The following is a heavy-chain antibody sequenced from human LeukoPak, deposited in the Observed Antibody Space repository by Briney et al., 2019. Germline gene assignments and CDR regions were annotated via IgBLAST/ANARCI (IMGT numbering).Heavy chain of an antibody. Sequence: ASVKVSCKASGGTFSSYAISWVRQAPGQGLGWMGGIIPIFGTANYAQKFQGRVTITADESTNTAYMELSSLRSEDTAVYYCARFPPEYCSSTSCYPRNWSDPWGQGTLVTISS. V-gene: IGHV1-69*01. D-gene: IGHD2-2*01. J-gene: IGHJ5*02. CDR2: IIPIFGTA. CDR1: GGTFSSYA. CDR3: ARFPPEYCSSTSCYPRNWSDP.